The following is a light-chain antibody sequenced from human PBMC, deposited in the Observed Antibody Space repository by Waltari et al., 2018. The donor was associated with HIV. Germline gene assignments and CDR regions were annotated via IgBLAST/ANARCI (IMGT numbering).Light chain of an antibody. CDR3: SSYTSSDTVV. Sequence: QSALTQPASVSGSPGQSISISCTGTSSDVGGYNAVSWYQQHPAKAPKLVILEVSSRPSGVSNRFSGAKSGNRASLTISGLQAEDEAYYYCSSYTSSDTVVFGGGTKVTV. V-gene: IGLV2-14*01. J-gene: IGLJ2*01. CDR1: SSDVGGYNA. CDR2: EVS.